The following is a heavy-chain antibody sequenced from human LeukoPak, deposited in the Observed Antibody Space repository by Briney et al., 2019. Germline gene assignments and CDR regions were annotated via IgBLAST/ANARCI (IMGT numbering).Heavy chain of an antibody. D-gene: IGHD5-12*01. CDR1: GFSFTNYW. J-gene: IGHJ4*01. CDR3: TRLPRGYHY. Sequence: GESLKISCKGSGFSFTNYWIGWVRQMPGKGLEWMGIIYPDDSDTRYSPSFQGQVTISADKSISTAYLQWRNLKTSDTAMYYCTRLPRGYHYWGHGTLVTVSS. CDR2: IYPDDSDT. V-gene: IGHV5-51*01.